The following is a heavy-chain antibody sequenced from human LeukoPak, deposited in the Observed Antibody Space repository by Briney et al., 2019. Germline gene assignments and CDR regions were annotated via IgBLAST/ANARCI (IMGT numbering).Heavy chain of an antibody. CDR3: ASYYDYVWGSYRDDY. V-gene: IGHV3-48*03. CDR2: ISSSGSTI. CDR1: GFTFSSYE. D-gene: IGHD3-16*02. J-gene: IGHJ4*02. Sequence: GGSLRLSCAASGFTFSSYEMNWVRQAPGKGLEWASHISSSGSTIYYADSVKGRFTISRDNAKNSLYLQMNSLRAEDTAVYYCASYYDYVWGSYRDDYWGQGTLVTVSS.